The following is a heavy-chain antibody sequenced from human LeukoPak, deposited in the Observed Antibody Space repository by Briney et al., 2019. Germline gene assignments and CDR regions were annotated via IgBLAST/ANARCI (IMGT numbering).Heavy chain of an antibody. Sequence: GGSLSLSCAASGFTLSSHGMHWVRHAPGKGLEWVAFISYGGSNKYYAGSVKGRFTICTVNSKNTLYMQMNSMRAEDTAVYYCAKDGYRGIPLDYWGQGTLVTVAS. V-gene: IGHV3-30*18. CDR1: GFTLSSHG. D-gene: IGHD1-1*01. CDR3: AKDGYRGIPLDY. CDR2: ISYGGSNK. J-gene: IGHJ4*02.